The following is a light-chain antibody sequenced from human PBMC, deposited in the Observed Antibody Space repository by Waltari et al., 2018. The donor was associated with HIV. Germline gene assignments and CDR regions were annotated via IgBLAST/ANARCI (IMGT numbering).Light chain of an antibody. CDR3: QSYDSSLTGSV. Sequence: QSVLTQPPSVSGAPGQRVTISCTGSSSNIGPGYDLHWYQQVPGTAPKLLIYGNNNRPSGVPDRFSASKSGASPSLAITGLQAEDEADYYCQSYDSSLTGSVFGGGTKLTVL. V-gene: IGLV1-40*01. J-gene: IGLJ2*01. CDR2: GNN. CDR1: SSNIGPGYD.